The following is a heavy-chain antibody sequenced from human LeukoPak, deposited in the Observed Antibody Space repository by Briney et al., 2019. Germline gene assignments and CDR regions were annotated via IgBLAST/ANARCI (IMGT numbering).Heavy chain of an antibody. V-gene: IGHV4-4*07. CDR2: IYTTGST. CDR1: GGSISSYY. D-gene: IGHD3-10*01. CDR3: ARQDVLLWFGELSGNFQH. Sequence: SETLSLTCTVSGGSISSYYWSWIRQPAGKGLEWIGRIYTTGSTNYNPSLKSRVTMSVDTSKNQFSLKLSSVTAADTAVYYCARQDVLLWFGELSGNFQHWGQGTLVTVSS. J-gene: IGHJ1*01.